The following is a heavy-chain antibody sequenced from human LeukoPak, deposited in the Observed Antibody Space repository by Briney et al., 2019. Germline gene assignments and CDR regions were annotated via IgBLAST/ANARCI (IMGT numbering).Heavy chain of an antibody. D-gene: IGHD3-3*01. Sequence: SETLSLTCTVSGGSISDYYWSWIRQPAGKGLEWIGYIYYSGSTNYNPSLKSRVTISVDTSKNQLSLKLSSVTAADTAVYYCARLEWQYYFDYWGQGTLVTVSS. V-gene: IGHV4-59*01. CDR2: IYYSGST. CDR1: GGSISDYY. J-gene: IGHJ4*02. CDR3: ARLEWQYYFDY.